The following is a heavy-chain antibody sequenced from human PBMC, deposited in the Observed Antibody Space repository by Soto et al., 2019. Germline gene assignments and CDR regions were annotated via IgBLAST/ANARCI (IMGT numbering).Heavy chain of an antibody. CDR1: GYSFTSYW. J-gene: IGHJ6*02. CDR3: ARQESSSWGGRTYYYYYGMDV. V-gene: IGHV5-51*01. Sequence: PGESLKISCKGSGYSFTSYWIGWVRQMPGKGLEWMGIIYPGDSDTRYSPSFQGQVTISADKSISTAYLQWSSLKASDTAMYYCARQESSSWGGRTYYYYYGMDVWGQGTTVTVSS. D-gene: IGHD6-13*01. CDR2: IYPGDSDT.